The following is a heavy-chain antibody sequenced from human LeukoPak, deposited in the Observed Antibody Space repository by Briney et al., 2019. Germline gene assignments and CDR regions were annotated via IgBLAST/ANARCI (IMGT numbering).Heavy chain of an antibody. CDR2: IYYSGST. V-gene: IGHV4-59*08. CDR3: ARHFDWLLTSFDP. Sequence: SETPSLTCTGSGGSISSYYWSWIRQPPGKGLEWIGYIYYSGSTNYNPSLRSRVTISVDTSKHQLSLNLRSVTAADTAVYYCARHFDWLLTSFDPWGQGTLVTVSS. D-gene: IGHD3-9*01. CDR1: GGSISSYY. J-gene: IGHJ5*02.